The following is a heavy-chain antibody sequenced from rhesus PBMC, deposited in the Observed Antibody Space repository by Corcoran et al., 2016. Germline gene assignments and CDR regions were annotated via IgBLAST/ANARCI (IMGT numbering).Heavy chain of an antibody. CDR1: GYPFTSYY. CDR2: IYPSNGNT. Sequence: QVQLVQSGAEVKTPGASVKLSCKASGYPFTSYYINWVRQAPGQVLEWMGWIYPSNGNTGYAQKFQGRVTMTRDTSTSTAYMELSSLRSEDTAVYYCTRRLSSHYGLDSWGQGVVVTVSS. D-gene: IGHD4-29*01. V-gene: IGHV1S9*01. CDR3: TRRLSSHYGLDS. J-gene: IGHJ6*01.